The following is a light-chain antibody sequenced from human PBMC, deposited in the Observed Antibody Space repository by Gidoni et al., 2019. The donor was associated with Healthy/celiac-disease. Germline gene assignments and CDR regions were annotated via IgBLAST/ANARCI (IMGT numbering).Light chain of an antibody. CDR3: QQSYSTPIT. J-gene: IGKJ5*01. CDR2: AAS. V-gene: IGKV1-39*01. Sequence: DIQMTQSPSSLSASVGDRVTITCRASQSISSYLKWSQQKPGKAPKLLIYAASSLQSGVPSRFSGSGSGKDFTLTISSLQPEDFATYYCQQSYSTPITCGQGTRLEIK. CDR1: QSISSY.